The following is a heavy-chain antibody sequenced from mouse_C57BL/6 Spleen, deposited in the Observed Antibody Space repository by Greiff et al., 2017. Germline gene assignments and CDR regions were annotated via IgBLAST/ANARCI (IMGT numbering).Heavy chain of an antibody. Sequence: EVQLVESGGGLVKPGASLTLSCAASGFTFSDYGMHWVRQAPGNGLEWVAYISSGGGTIYYADTGKGRFTISKDNATNTLFLQMTSLRSEDTAMYYSAGRAVEGYFDDWGTGTTVTVSS. D-gene: IGHD1-1*01. CDR2: ISSGGGTI. V-gene: IGHV5-17*01. CDR1: GFTFSDYG. CDR3: AGRAVEGYFDD. J-gene: IGHJ1*03.